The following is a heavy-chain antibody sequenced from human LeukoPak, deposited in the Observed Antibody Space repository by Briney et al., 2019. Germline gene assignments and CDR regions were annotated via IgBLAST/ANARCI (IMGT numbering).Heavy chain of an antibody. J-gene: IGHJ4*02. Sequence: SETLSLPCTVSGGPISSYYWSWIRQPAGKGLEWIGRIYTSGSNNYNPSLKSRVTISVDKSKNQFSLKLSSVTAADTAVYYCARYSGGYSGAPEYYFDYWGQGTLVTVSS. D-gene: IGHD1-26*01. CDR1: GGPISSYY. CDR3: ARYSGGYSGAPEYYFDY. CDR2: IYTSGSN. V-gene: IGHV4-4*07.